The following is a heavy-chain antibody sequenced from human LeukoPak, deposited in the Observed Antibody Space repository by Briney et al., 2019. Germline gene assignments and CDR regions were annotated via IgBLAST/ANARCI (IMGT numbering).Heavy chain of an antibody. D-gene: IGHD6-6*01. CDR1: GGSVSSYY. CDR3: ARDLRGPYSSSSQGRDY. CDR2: IYYSGST. V-gene: IGHV4-39*07. J-gene: IGHJ4*02. Sequence: SETLSLTCTVSGGSVSSYYWGWIRQPPGKGLEWIGSIYYSGSTYYNPSLKSRVTISVDTSKNQFSLKLSSVTAADTAVYYCARDLRGPYSSSSQGRDYWGQGTLVTVSS.